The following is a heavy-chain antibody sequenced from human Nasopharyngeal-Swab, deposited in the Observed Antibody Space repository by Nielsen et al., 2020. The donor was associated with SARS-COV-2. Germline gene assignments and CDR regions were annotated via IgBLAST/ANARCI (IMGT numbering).Heavy chain of an antibody. CDR1: GFTFSSYG. CDR2: IWYDGSNK. D-gene: IGHD1-26*01. V-gene: IGHV3-33*01. J-gene: IGHJ4*02. CDR3: ARENSGSGEDFDY. Sequence: GESLKISCAASGFTFSSYGMHWVRQAPGKGLEWVAVIWYDGSNKYYADSVKGRFTISRDNSKNTLYLQMNSLRAEDTAVYYCARENSGSGEDFDYWGQGTLVTVSS.